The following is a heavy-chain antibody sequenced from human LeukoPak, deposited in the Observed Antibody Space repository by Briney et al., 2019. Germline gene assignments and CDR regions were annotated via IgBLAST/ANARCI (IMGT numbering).Heavy chain of an antibody. V-gene: IGHV4-39*01. CDR3: ARHGAYCSSTSCHWARFDP. D-gene: IGHD2-2*01. J-gene: IGHJ5*02. CDR2: IYYSGST. CDR1: GGSISSSSYY. Sequence: SETLSLTCTVSGGSISSSSYYWGWIRQPPGKGREWIGSIYYSGSTYYNPSLKSRVTISVDTSKNQFSLKLSSVTAADTAVYYCARHGAYCSSTSCHWARFDPWGQGTLVTVSS.